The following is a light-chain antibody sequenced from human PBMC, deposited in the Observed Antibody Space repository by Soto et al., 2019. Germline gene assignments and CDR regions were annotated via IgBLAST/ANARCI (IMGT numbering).Light chain of an antibody. CDR3: QSYDSSLSGSVV. V-gene: IGLV1-40*01. CDR2: DNT. Sequence: QSVLTQPPSVSGAPGQRVTISCTGTSSNIGAGFDVHWYQKLPGTAPKLLIFDNTNRPSGVPDRFSASRSGTSASLAITGLQAGDEADYCCQSYDSSLSGSVVFGGGTKLTVL. J-gene: IGLJ2*01. CDR1: SSNIGAGFD.